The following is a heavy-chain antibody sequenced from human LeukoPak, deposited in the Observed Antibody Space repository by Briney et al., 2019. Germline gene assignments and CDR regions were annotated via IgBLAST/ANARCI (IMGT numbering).Heavy chain of an antibody. J-gene: IGHJ4*02. V-gene: IGHV1-2*02. Sequence: ASVNVSCKASGYTFTDYYIHWVRQAPEQGRKWMVWIYTKCGGTNLAQKFQGTVTMTRDTSISTAYMELSRLRSGDTAVYYCARDPSFPDVDLDYWGQGTLVTVSS. CDR2: IYTKCGGT. D-gene: IGHD3-16*02. CDR1: GYTFTDYY. CDR3: ARDPSFPDVDLDY.